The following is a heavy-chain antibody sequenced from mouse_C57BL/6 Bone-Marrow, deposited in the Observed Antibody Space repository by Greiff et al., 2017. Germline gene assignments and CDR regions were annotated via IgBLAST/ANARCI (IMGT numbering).Heavy chain of an antibody. CDR1: GFTFSDYY. J-gene: IGHJ4*01. CDR2: INYDGSST. Sequence: EVKLVESEGGLVQPGSSMKLSCTASGFTFSDYYMAWVRQVPEKGLEWVANINYDGSSTYYLDSLKSRFIISRDNAKNTLYLQMSSLKSEDTATYYCARERSTTVDYYAMDYWGQGTSVTVSS. CDR3: ARERSTTVDYYAMDY. V-gene: IGHV5-16*01. D-gene: IGHD1-1*01.